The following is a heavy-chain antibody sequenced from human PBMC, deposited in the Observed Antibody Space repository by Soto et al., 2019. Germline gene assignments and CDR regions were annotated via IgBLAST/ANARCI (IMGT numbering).Heavy chain of an antibody. CDR3: ARAYYYDSSATGYFDY. V-gene: IGHV1-69*13. J-gene: IGHJ4*03. D-gene: IGHD3-22*01. Sequence: SVKVSCKASGGTFSSYAISWVRQAPGQGLEWMGGIIPIFGTANYAQKFQGRVTITADESTSTAYMELSSLRSEDTAVYYCARAYYYDSSATGYFDYWGQGTLVTVSS. CDR1: GGTFSSYA. CDR2: IIPIFGTA.